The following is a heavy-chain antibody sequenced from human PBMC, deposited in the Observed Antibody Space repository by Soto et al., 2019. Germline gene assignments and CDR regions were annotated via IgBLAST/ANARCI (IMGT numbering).Heavy chain of an antibody. J-gene: IGHJ6*01. Sequence: PTENLSLTCSVSGGSISSVYYYWSWIRQPPGKGLEWIGNIYYSGNTYYHPSLKSRLIISIDTSKNQFSLNVGSVTAADTAVYYCASSPLDGIDXRGQGTTVTFSX. CDR2: IYYSGNT. CDR1: GGSISSVYYY. V-gene: IGHV4-30-4*02. CDR3: ASSPLDGIDX.